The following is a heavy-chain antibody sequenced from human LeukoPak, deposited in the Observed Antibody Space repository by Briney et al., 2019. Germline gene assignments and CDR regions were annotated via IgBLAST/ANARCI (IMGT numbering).Heavy chain of an antibody. CDR3: SRIVGGDLQNWFGP. D-gene: IGHD2-21*02. CDR1: GFTFDDYG. CDR2: INWNGGST. J-gene: IGHJ5*01. Sequence: GGSLRLSCAASGFTFDDYGMSWVRHAPGKGLEWVSGINWNGGSTGYADSVKGRFTISRDNAKNSLYLQMNSLRAEDTALYYWSRIVGGDLQNWFGPCGQGTPGTGSS. V-gene: IGHV3-20*04.